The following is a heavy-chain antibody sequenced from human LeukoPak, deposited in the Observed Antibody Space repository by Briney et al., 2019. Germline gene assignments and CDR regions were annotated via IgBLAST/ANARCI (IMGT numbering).Heavy chain of an antibody. CDR3: ARLSSHYGDYKVDP. CDR1: GYTFTSYG. Sequence: ASVKVSCKASGYTFTSYGISWVRQAPGQGLEWMGWISGYNGNTNYAPKLQGRVTMTTDTSTSTAYMELRSLRSEDTAVYYCARLSSHYGDYKVDPWGQGTLVTVSS. V-gene: IGHV1-18*01. D-gene: IGHD4-17*01. CDR2: ISGYNGNT. J-gene: IGHJ5*02.